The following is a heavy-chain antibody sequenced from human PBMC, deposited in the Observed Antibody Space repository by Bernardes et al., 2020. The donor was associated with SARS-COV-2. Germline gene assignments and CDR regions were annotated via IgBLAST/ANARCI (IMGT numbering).Heavy chain of an antibody. D-gene: IGHD3-10*01. CDR3: ASGRGGFGETFDY. J-gene: IGHJ4*02. CDR2: IIPIFGTA. CDR1: GGTFSSYA. V-gene: IGHV1-69*15. Sequence: SVKVSCKASGGTFSSYAISWVRQAPGQGLEWMGRIIPIFGTANYAQKFQGRVTITADESTSTAYMELSSLRAEDTALYHCASGRGGFGETFDYWGQGTLVTVSS.